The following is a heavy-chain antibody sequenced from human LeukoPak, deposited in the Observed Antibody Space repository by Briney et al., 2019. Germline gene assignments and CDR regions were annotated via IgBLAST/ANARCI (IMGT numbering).Heavy chain of an antibody. CDR3: ASWVATSTTLTGSDY. Sequence: ASVKVSCKASGYTFTGYYMHWVRQAPGQGLEWMGWINPNSGGTNYAQKFQGRVTMTRDTSISTAYMGLSRLRSDDTAVYYCASWVATSTTLTGSDYWGQGTLVTVSS. V-gene: IGHV1-2*02. CDR1: GYTFTGYY. J-gene: IGHJ4*02. D-gene: IGHD5-12*01. CDR2: INPNSGGT.